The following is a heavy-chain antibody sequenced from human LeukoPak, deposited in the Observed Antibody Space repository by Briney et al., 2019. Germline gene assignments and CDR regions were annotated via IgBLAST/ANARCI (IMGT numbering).Heavy chain of an antibody. V-gene: IGHV3-21*01. J-gene: IGHJ4*02. D-gene: IGHD1-26*01. CDR2: INSLSTSI. Sequence: GGSLRLSCTGSGFTFSSSGMNWVRQAPGKGLEWVSSINSLSTSILYADSVKGRFTISRDNAKNSLYLLMHSLRAEDTALYYCARGGGSYNYWGQGTLVTVSS. CDR1: GFTFSSSG. CDR3: ARGGGSYNY.